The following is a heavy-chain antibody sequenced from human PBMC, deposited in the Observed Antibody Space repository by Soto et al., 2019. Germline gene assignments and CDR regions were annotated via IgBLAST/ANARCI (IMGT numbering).Heavy chain of an antibody. J-gene: IGHJ5*02. Sequence: SETLSLTCSVSGGSINSSSYFWGWVRQPPVKGLEWIGSIYYSGSTYYNPSLRSRVTISVDTSKNQFSLKLSSVTAADTAVFYCARHYSSGSRNWFDPWGQGTLVNVSS. CDR2: IYYSGST. D-gene: IGHD6-19*01. V-gene: IGHV4-39*01. CDR1: GGSINSSSYF. CDR3: ARHYSSGSRNWFDP.